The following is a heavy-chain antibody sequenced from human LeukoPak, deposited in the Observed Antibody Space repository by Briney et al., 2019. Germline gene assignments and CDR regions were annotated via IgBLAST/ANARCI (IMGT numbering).Heavy chain of an antibody. CDR1: GFTFSSYS. J-gene: IGHJ4*02. D-gene: IGHD3-10*01. CDR2: ISSSSSTI. V-gene: IGHV3-48*04. Sequence: PGGSLRLSCAASGFTFSSYSMNWVRQAPGKGLEWVSYISSSSSTIYYADSVKGRFTISRDNAKNSLYLQMNSLRADDTAVYYCQVQTLVRGIDYWGQGTLVTVSS. CDR3: QVQTLVRGIDY.